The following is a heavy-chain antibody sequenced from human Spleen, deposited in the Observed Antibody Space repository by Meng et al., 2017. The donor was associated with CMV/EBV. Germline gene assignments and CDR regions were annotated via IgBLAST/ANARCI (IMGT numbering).Heavy chain of an antibody. V-gene: IGHV4-61*01. Sequence: GSLRLSCTVSGGSISSSTYYWSWIRQPPGKGLEWIGYIYYSGSTNYNPSLKSRVTISVDTSKNQFSLKLSSVTAADTAVYYCARDHRVYQGVPAGPFDPWGQGTLVTVSS. CDR2: IYYSGST. J-gene: IGHJ5*02. CDR1: GGSISSSTYY. CDR3: ARDHRVYQGVPAGPFDP. D-gene: IGHD2-2*01.